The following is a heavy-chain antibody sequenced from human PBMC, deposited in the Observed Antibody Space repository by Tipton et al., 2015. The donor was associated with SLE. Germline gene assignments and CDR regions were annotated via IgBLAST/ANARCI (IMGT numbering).Heavy chain of an antibody. CDR3: ARDQRTVAGRGYFDY. J-gene: IGHJ4*02. CDR2: IYYSGST. Sequence: TLSLTCIVSGGSISSGGYYWSWIRQHPGKGLEWIGYIYYSGSTYYNPSLKSRVTISVDTSKNQFFLRLRSVTAADTAVYYCARDQRTVAGRGYFDYWGQGTLVTVSS. CDR1: GGSISSGGYY. V-gene: IGHV4-31*03. D-gene: IGHD6-19*01.